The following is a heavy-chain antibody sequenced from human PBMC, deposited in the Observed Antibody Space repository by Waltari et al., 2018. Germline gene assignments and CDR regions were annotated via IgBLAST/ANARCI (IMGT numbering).Heavy chain of an antibody. CDR1: GYTFTSYD. CDR3: ARDAIVVVPAATNYYYYGMDV. V-gene: IGHV1-8*01. D-gene: IGHD2-2*01. J-gene: IGHJ6*02. Sequence: QVQLVQSGAEVKKPGASVKVSCKASGYTFTSYDINWVRQATGQGLEWMGWMNPNSGNTGYAQKGQGSVTMTRNTSRSTAYMELSSLRSEDTAVYYCARDAIVVVPAATNYYYYGMDVWGQGTTVTVSS. CDR2: MNPNSGNT.